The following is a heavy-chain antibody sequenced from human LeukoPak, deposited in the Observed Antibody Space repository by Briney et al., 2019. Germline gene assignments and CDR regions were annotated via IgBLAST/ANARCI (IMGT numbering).Heavy chain of an antibody. D-gene: IGHD6-13*01. CDR2: VRSKANNYAT. J-gene: IGHJ4*02. V-gene: IGHV3-73*01. CDR3: TQTIAASGGFDY. CDR1: GLTSSGSA. Sequence: GGSLRLSCAASGLTSSGSAVHWVRQASGKGLEWVGRVRSKANNYATAYPASLKGRFTISRDDSKNTAYLQMNSLKTEDTAVYYCTQTIAASGGFDYWGQGTLVTVSS.